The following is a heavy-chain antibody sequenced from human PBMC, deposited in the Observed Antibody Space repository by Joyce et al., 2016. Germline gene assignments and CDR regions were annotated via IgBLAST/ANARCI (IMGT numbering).Heavy chain of an antibody. V-gene: IGHV4-39*01. Sequence: QLQLQESGPGLVKPSETLSLTCTVSGGFIRSSSYYWGWIRQPPGKGLEWIGSIYYSGSTYYSPSLKSRVSISVDTSKNQFSLKLRSVTATDTAVYYCARQGLEVEWLFSGCRFDPWGQGTLVRVSS. CDR2: IYYSGST. CDR1: GGFIRSSSYY. CDR3: ARQGLEVEWLFSGCRFDP. D-gene: IGHD3-3*01. J-gene: IGHJ5*02.